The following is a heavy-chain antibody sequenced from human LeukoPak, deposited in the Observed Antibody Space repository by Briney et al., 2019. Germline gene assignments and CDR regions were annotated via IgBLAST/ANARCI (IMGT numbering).Heavy chain of an antibody. D-gene: IGHD6-25*01. CDR1: GFTFSSYS. CDR3: AREGFVAAPFDY. CDR2: ISSSSSYI. J-gene: IGHJ4*02. V-gene: IGHV3-21*01. Sequence: GGSLRLSCAASGFTFSSYSMNWVRQAPGKGLEWVSSISSSSSYIYYADSVKGRFTISRDNAKNSLYLQMNSLRAEDTAVYYCAREGFVAAPFDYWGQGTLVTVSS.